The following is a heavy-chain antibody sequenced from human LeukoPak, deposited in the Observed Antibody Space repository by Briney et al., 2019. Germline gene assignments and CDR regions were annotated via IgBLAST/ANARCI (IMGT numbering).Heavy chain of an antibody. CDR2: IYASGST. D-gene: IGHD4-17*01. CDR3: ARDVGGHGVD. J-gene: IGHJ4*02. CDR1: GGSISSYY. Sequence: SETLSLTCTVAGGSISSYYWSWVRQPAGKGLEWIGRIYASGSTNYNPSLKSGATMSVDTSKNQFSLKLSSVTAADTAVYCCARDVGGHGVDWGQGTLVTVSS. V-gene: IGHV4-4*07.